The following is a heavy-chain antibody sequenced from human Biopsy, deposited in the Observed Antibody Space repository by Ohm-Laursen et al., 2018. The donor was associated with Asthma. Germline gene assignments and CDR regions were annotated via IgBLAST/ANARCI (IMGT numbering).Heavy chain of an antibody. V-gene: IGHV3-7*01. D-gene: IGHD2-2*01. J-gene: IGHJ6*02. CDR2: IKHDGSEK. CDR3: AKTLHNTSGQEVGGMDV. Sequence: SLRLSCAASGFTFGDYCMSWVRQVPGQGLEWVANIKHDGSEKNHVDSLKGRFTISRDNAKNLLFLQMNSLRAEDTGVYYCAKTLHNTSGQEVGGMDVWGQGTTVTVSS. CDR1: GFTFGDYC.